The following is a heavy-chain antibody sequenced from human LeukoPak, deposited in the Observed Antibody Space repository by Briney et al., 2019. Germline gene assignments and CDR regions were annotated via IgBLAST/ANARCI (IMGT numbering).Heavy chain of an antibody. Sequence: WGALRLSCAASGFTFSSYAMHWVRQAPGKGLEWVAVISYDGSNKYYADSVKGRFTISRDNSKDTLYLQMNSLRVEDTAVYYCARSELGYNYYYMDVWGKGTTVTISS. CDR1: GFTFSSYA. V-gene: IGHV3-30*04. D-gene: IGHD3-10*01. J-gene: IGHJ6*03. CDR2: ISYDGSNK. CDR3: ARSELGYNYYYMDV.